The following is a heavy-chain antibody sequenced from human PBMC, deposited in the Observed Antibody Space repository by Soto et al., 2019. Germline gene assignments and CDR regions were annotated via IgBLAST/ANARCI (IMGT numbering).Heavy chain of an antibody. CDR3: ARGPYYDILTGYYYYFDY. CDR2: IYYSGTT. D-gene: IGHD3-9*01. J-gene: IGHJ4*02. Sequence: PSETLSLTCTVSGASITSYYWGWIRQPPGKGLEWIAYIYYSGTTNYNPSLKSRATISLDTSKNQFSLDLRSVTAADTAVYYCARGPYYDILTGYYYYFDYWGQGTLVTVSS. CDR1: GASITSYY. V-gene: IGHV4-59*01.